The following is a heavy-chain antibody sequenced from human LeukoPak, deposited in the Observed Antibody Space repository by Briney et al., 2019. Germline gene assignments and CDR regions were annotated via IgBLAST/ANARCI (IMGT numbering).Heavy chain of an antibody. CDR1: GYSFTTFH. V-gene: IGHV1-8*03. CDR3: ARRGLVAGIYDLVYGFDI. Sequence: ASVKVSCKAAGYSFTTFHINWVRQAPGQGPEWMGWVNPDTGNTGFAQKFQGRVTITQNNSVMTVYMELSSLTYEDTAVYYCARRGLVAGIYDLVYGFDIWGQGTMVTVSS. CDR2: VNPDTGNT. J-gene: IGHJ3*02. D-gene: IGHD3/OR15-3a*01.